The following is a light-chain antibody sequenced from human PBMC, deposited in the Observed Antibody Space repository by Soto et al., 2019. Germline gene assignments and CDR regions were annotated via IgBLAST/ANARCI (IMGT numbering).Light chain of an antibody. Sequence: DIQMTQSPSSLSASLGDRVTITCRASQDIGVDLAWFQQKPGNVPKLLIYAASTLQSGVPSRFSGSGSGTDFTLTISSLQPEDVATYYCQKYNSAPLTFGGGTKVELK. CDR1: QDIGVD. J-gene: IGKJ4*01. V-gene: IGKV1-27*01. CDR2: AAS. CDR3: QKYNSAPLT.